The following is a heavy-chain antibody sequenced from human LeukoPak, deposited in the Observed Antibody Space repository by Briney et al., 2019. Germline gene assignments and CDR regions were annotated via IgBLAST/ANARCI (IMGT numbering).Heavy chain of an antibody. CDR3: ARVKGWTTYYFDY. CDR1: GGSISSYY. Sequence: SETLSLTCTVSGGSISSYYWSRIRQPPGKGLEWIGYIYYSGSTNYNPSLKSRVTISVDTSKNQFSLKLSSVTAADTAVYYCARVKGWTTYYFDYWGQGTLVTVSS. D-gene: IGHD3/OR15-3a*01. CDR2: IYYSGST. V-gene: IGHV4-59*01. J-gene: IGHJ4*02.